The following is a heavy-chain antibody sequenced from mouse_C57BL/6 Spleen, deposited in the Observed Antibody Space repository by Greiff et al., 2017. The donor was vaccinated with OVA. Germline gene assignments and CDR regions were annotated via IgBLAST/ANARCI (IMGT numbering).Heavy chain of an antibody. CDR1: GYTFTDYE. CDR2: IDPETGGT. V-gene: IGHV1-15*01. CDR3: IYSNYAYFDV. D-gene: IGHD2-5*01. Sequence: QVQLQQSGAELVRPGASVTLSCKASGYTFTDYEMHWVKQTPVHGLEWIGAIDPETGGTAYNQKFKGKVILTADKSSSTAYMELRSLTSEDSAVYYCIYSNYAYFDVWGTGTTVTVSS. J-gene: IGHJ1*03.